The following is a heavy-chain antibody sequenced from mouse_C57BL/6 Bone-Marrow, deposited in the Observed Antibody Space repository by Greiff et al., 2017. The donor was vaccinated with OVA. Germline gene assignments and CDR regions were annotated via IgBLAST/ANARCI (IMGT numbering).Heavy chain of an antibody. CDR3: ARRGLLNPHWYFDV. D-gene: IGHD1-1*01. CDR2: INSDGGST. V-gene: IGHV5-2*01. CDR1: EYEFPSHD. J-gene: IGHJ1*03. Sequence: EVKLVESGGGLVQPGESLKLSCESNEYEFPSHDMSWVRKTPEKRLELVAAINSDGGSTYYPDTMERRFIISRDNTKKTLYLQMSSLRSEDTALYYCARRGLLNPHWYFDVWGTGTTVTVSS.